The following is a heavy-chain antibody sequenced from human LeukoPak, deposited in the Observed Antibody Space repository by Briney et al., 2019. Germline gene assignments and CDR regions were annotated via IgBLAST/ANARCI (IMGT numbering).Heavy chain of an antibody. CDR1: GFTFSSYA. V-gene: IGHV3-23*01. J-gene: IGHJ4*02. Sequence: GGSLRLSCAASGFTFSSYAMSWVRQAPGKGLEWVSAISGSGGSTYYADSVEGRFTISRGNSKNTLYLQINSLRAEDTAAYYCAKNQASAGYDPLDYWGQGTLVTVSS. CDR2: ISGSGGST. CDR3: AKNQASAGYDPLDY. D-gene: IGHD5-12*01.